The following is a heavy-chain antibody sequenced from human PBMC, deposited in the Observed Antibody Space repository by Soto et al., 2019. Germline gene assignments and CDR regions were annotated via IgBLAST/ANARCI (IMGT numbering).Heavy chain of an antibody. CDR3: ARVTVNNVLAGPFDY. CDR2: INPGAGST. D-gene: IGHD3-9*01. CDR1: GYTFTSYF. Sequence: VSCKASGYTFTSYFLHWVRQAPGQGLEWMGIINPGAGSTTYAQNFQGRVTMTSDTSTSTVFMELSSLRSDDTAVYYCARVTVNNVLAGPFDYWGQGTLVTVS. V-gene: IGHV1-46*03. J-gene: IGHJ4*02.